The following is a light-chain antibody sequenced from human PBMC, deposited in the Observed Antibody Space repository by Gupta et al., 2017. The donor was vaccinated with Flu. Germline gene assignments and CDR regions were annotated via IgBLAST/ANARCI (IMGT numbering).Light chain of an antibody. CDR1: QNINSF. Sequence: DIQMTQSPSSLSASVGDRVTITCRASQNINSFVSWYQQQPGRAPTLLIYAASSLQGGVPSRFSGSGSGTEFTLTISRLQPEDSATYYCQQRYSPPRTFGQGTKVEIK. V-gene: IGKV1-39*01. CDR3: QQRYSPPRT. J-gene: IGKJ1*01. CDR2: AAS.